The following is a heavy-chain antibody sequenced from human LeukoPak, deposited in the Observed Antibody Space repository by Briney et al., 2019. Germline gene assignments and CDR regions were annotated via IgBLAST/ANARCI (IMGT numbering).Heavy chain of an antibody. V-gene: IGHV3-48*01. J-gene: IGHJ6*02. CDR2: ISSSSSTI. CDR1: GFTFSSYS. Sequence: PGGSLRLSCAASGFTFSSYSMNWVRQAPGKGLEWVSYISSSSSTIYYADSVKGRFTISRDNSKNTLYLQMDSLRAEDTAVYYCARDPAGYGMDVWGQGTTVTVSS. CDR3: ARDPAGYGMDV. D-gene: IGHD6-25*01.